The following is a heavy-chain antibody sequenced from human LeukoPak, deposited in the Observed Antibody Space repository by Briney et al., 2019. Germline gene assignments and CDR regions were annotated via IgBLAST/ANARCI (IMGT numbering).Heavy chain of an antibody. V-gene: IGHV3-23*01. D-gene: IGHD6-19*01. J-gene: IGHJ4*02. CDR2: ISGSGGST. Sequence: GGSLRLSCAASGFTFSSYAMSWVRQAPGKGLEWVSAISGSGGSTYYADSVKGRFTISRDNSKNTLYLQMNGLRAEDTAVYYCAKAPGGSGWSPFDYWGQGTLVTVSS. CDR1: GFTFSSYA. CDR3: AKAPGGSGWSPFDY.